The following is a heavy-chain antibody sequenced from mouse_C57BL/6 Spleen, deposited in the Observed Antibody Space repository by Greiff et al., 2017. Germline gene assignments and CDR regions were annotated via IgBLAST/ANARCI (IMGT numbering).Heavy chain of an antibody. Sequence: VQLQQSGAELVRPGTSVKVSCKASGYAFTNYLIEWVKQRPGQGLEWIGVLNPGSGGTNYNEKFKGKATLTADKSSSTAYMQLSSLTSEDSAVYFCARRYDYDVWFAYWGQGTLVTVSA. CDR1: GYAFTNYL. V-gene: IGHV1-54*01. J-gene: IGHJ3*01. CDR2: LNPGSGGT. D-gene: IGHD2-4*01. CDR3: ARRYDYDVWFAY.